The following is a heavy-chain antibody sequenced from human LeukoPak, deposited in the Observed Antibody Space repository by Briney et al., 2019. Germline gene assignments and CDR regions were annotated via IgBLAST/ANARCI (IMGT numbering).Heavy chain of an antibody. D-gene: IGHD1-7*01. CDR1: ELTSSTSW. J-gene: IGHJ4*02. CDR3: VGWGISGITNH. CDR2: TKQDGSEK. Sequence: TGGSLRLSCAASELTSSTSWMSWVRRAPGKGLEWVAQTKQDGSEKYYVDSVKGRFTTSRDKNSLFLQMNSVRAEDTAVYYCVGWGISGITNHWGQGTLVTVSS. V-gene: IGHV3-7*01.